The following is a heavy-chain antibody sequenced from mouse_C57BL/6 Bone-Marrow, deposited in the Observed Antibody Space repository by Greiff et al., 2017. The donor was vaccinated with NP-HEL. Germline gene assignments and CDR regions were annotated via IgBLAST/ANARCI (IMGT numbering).Heavy chain of an antibody. CDR2: ISYDGSN. CDR1: GYSITSGYY. V-gene: IGHV3-6*01. J-gene: IGHJ1*03. D-gene: IGHD1-1*01. CDR3: ARRIYYGSSYVDWYFDV. Sequence: EVKLLESGPGLVKPSQSLSLTCSVTGYSITSGYYWNWIRQFPGNKLEWMGYISYDGSNNYNPSLKNRISITRATSKNQFFLMVKSVTTEDTATYYCARRIYYGSSYVDWYFDVWGTGTTVTVSS.